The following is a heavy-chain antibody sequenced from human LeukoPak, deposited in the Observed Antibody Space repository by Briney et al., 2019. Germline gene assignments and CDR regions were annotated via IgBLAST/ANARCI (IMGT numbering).Heavy chain of an antibody. J-gene: IGHJ4*02. CDR2: VYHSGNT. V-gene: IGHV4-38-2*01. D-gene: IGHD3-3*01. CDR3: ARRSTTIFGVVTFDS. CDR1: GYSISSGDY. Sequence: SETLSLTCSVSGYSISSGDYWSWIRQPPGRGLQWIGSVYHSGNTYYNPSLQGRITIPVDTSKHHFSLILSSVTAADTAVYYCARRSTTIFGVVTFDSWGQGTLVTVSS.